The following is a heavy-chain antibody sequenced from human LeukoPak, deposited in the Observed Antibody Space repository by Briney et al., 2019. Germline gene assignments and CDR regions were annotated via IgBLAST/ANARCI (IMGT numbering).Heavy chain of an antibody. D-gene: IGHD4-11*01. J-gene: IGHJ4*02. CDR1: GLTFTNAW. CDR3: TTDPGNYEIF. V-gene: IGHV3-15*01. Sequence: RGSLRLSCATSGLTFTNAWMSWVRQAPGKGLEWVGRIKSKTDGGTVDYAPPVKGRFTISRDDSRNTLSLEMNFLKTEDTAVYYCTTDPGNYEIFWGQGTLVSISS. CDR2: IKSKTDGGTV.